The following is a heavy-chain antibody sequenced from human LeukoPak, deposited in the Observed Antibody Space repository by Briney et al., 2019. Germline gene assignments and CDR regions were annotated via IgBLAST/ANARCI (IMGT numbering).Heavy chain of an antibody. J-gene: IGHJ6*03. CDR3: ARVSSYDFWSGYYAYYYYMDV. CDR1: GYTFTSYG. CDR2: ISAYNGNT. V-gene: IGHV1-18*01. Sequence: ASVKVSCKASGYTFTSYGISWVRQAPGQGLEWMGWISAYNGNTNYAQKLQGRVTMTTDTSTSTAYMEPRSLRSDDTAVYYCARVSSYDFWSGYYAYYYYMDVWGKGTTVTVSS. D-gene: IGHD3-3*01.